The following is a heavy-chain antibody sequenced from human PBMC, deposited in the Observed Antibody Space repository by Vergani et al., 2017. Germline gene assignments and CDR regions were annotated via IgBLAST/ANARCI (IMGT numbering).Heavy chain of an antibody. CDR3: AKDQRGRDFGVTTGNY. CDR2: ISGSGGST. Sequence: EVQLLESGGGLVQPGGSLRLSCAASGFTFSSYAMSWVRQAPGKGLEWVSAISGSGGSTYYADSVKGRFTISRDNSKNTLYRQMNSLRAEDTAVYYCAKDQRGRDFGVTTGNYWGQGTLVTVSS. D-gene: IGHD3-3*01. CDR1: GFTFSSYA. V-gene: IGHV3-23*01. J-gene: IGHJ4*02.